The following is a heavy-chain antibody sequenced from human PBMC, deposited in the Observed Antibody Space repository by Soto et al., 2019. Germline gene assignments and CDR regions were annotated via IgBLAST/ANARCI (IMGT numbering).Heavy chain of an antibody. CDR2: IYYSGST. Sequence: QVQLQESGPGLVKPSETLSITCTVSGGSISNYYWSWIRQPPGKGLECIGYIYYSGSTNYNPALKSRVTISLDTSKSQFSLRLSSVTAADTAVYYCARARGESSSWINAFSLWGQGTLVTVSS. CDR1: GGSISNYY. J-gene: IGHJ3*01. D-gene: IGHD6-13*01. V-gene: IGHV4-59*01. CDR3: ARARGESSSWINAFSL.